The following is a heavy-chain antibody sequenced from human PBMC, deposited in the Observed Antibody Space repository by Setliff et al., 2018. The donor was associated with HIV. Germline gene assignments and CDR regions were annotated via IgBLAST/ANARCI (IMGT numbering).Heavy chain of an antibody. J-gene: IGHJ1*01. CDR1: GDTSNSYA. Sequence: SVKVSCKASGDTSNSYAIRWVRQAPGQGPEWMGVIIPIFGSPQYAQQFRGRATITADESARTAYMELTSLKSEDSAVYYCASASGDYEPYQYWGQGTLVTVSS. V-gene: IGHV1-69*13. D-gene: IGHD4-17*01. CDR3: ASASGDYEPYQY. CDR2: IIPIFGSP.